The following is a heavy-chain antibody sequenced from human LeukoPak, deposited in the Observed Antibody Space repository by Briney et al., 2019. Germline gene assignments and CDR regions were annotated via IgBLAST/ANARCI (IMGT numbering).Heavy chain of an antibody. V-gene: IGHV4-34*01. Sequence: PSETLSLTCAVEGGSFGGYYCSWIRQPPGKGLEWIGEINHSGSTNYNPSLKSRVTISVDTSKNQFSLKLSSVTAADTAVYYCASAAMYYDILTGYYKGNYFDYWGQGTLVTVSS. J-gene: IGHJ4*02. D-gene: IGHD3-9*01. CDR3: ASAAMYYDILTGYYKGNYFDY. CDR1: GGSFGGYY. CDR2: INHSGST.